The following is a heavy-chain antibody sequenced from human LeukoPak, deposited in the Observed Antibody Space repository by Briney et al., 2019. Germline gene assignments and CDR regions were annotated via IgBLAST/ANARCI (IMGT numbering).Heavy chain of an antibody. V-gene: IGHV4-59*01. Sequence: SETLSLTCTVSGGSFNSYYWNWIRQPPGKGLEWIGYIYYNGSTNYNPSHKSRVTISVDTPKNQFSLKLRSVTTADTAVYYCARGYYDILTIYYYDHYYYYYMDVWGKGTTVTVSS. CDR3: ARGYYDILTIYYYDHYYYYYMDV. CDR1: GGSFNSYY. CDR2: IYYNGST. J-gene: IGHJ6*03. D-gene: IGHD3-9*01.